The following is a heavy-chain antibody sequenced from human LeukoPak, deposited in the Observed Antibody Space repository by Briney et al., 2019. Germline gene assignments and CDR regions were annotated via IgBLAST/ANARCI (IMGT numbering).Heavy chain of an antibody. Sequence: GGSLRLSCTASGFTFGDYAMSWFRLAPGKGLEWVGFIRSKAYGGTTEYAASVKGRFTISRDDSKSIAYLQMNSLKTEDTAVYYCTRVEMATIGGYWGQGTLVTVSS. D-gene: IGHD5-24*01. J-gene: IGHJ4*02. CDR1: GFTFGDYA. V-gene: IGHV3-49*03. CDR3: TRVEMATIGGY. CDR2: IRSKAYGGTT.